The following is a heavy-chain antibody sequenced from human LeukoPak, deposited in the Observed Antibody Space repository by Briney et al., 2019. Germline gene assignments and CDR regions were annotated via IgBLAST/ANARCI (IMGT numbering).Heavy chain of an antibody. D-gene: IGHD3-22*01. CDR3: AKRGVVIRVILVGFHKEAYYFDS. CDR2: ISDSGGRT. Sequence: GGSLRLSCAVSGITLSNYGMSWVRQAPGKGLEWVAGISDSGGRTNYADSGKGRFTISRDNPNNTPYLEMNSLRAEDTAVYFCAKRGVVIRVILVGFHKEAYYFDSWGQGALVTVSS. J-gene: IGHJ4*02. V-gene: IGHV3-23*01. CDR1: GITLSNYG.